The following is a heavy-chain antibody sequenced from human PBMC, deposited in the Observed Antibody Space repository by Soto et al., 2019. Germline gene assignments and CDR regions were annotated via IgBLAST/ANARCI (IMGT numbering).Heavy chain of an antibody. V-gene: IGHV4-59*01. CDR2: IYYSGST. CDR3: ARDLGSGWLNWFDP. CDR1: GGSISIYY. D-gene: IGHD6-19*01. J-gene: IGHJ5*02. Sequence: SETLSLTCTVSGGSISIYYLSWIRQPPGKGLEWIGYIYYSGSTNYNPSLKSRVTISVDTSKNQFSLKLSSVTAADTAVYYCARDLGSGWLNWFDPWGQGTLVTVSS.